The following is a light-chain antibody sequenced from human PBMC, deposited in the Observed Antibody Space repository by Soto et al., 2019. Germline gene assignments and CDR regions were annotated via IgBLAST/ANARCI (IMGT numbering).Light chain of an antibody. CDR1: QSVSSSY. Sequence: EIVLTQSPGTLSLSPGDRATLSRRAGQSVSSSYLAWYQQKPGQAPRLLIYGASSRATGMPDRFSGSGSGTDFTLTISRLEPEDFAVYYCQQYGSSLGVTFGGGTKVDIK. V-gene: IGKV3-20*01. J-gene: IGKJ4*01. CDR3: QQYGSSLGVT. CDR2: GAS.